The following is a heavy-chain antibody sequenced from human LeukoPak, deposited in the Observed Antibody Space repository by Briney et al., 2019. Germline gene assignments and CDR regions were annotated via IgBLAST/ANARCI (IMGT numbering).Heavy chain of an antibody. CDR2: INHSGST. D-gene: IGHD3-9*01. J-gene: IGHJ4*02. Sequence: SETLSLTCVVYGGSFSEYYWCWIRQPPGKGLEWIGEINHSGSTNYNPSLKSRVTISVDTSKNQFSLKLHSVSAADTAGYFCARAAEGGWLVIFDYWGQGTLVTVSS. V-gene: IGHV4-34*01. CDR3: ARAAEGGWLVIFDY. CDR1: GGSFSEYY.